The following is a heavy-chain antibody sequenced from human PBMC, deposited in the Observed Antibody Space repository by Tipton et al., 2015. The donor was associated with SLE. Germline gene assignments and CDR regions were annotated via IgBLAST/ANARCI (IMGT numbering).Heavy chain of an antibody. CDR2: FYHSGST. D-gene: IGHD2-21*01. Sequence: LVKPTETLSLICNVSGHSISSGYYWGWIRQFPGKGLEWIGSFYHSGSTYYNPSLKSRVTISVDTSKNQFSLKLTSVTAADTAVYYCAVNVVVKVQVDYWGPGALVTVSS. J-gene: IGHJ4*02. CDR3: AVNVVVKVQVDY. V-gene: IGHV4-38-2*02. CDR1: GHSISSGYY.